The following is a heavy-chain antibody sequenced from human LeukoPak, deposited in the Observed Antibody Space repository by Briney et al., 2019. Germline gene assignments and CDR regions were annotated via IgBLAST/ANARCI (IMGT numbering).Heavy chain of an antibody. J-gene: IGHJ4*02. D-gene: IGHD5-12*01. V-gene: IGHV3-48*03. CDR1: GFTFSSYE. Sequence: GGSLRLSCAASGFTFSSYEMNWVRQAPGKGLEWVSYISSSGSTIYYADSVKGRFTISRDNAKNPLYLQMNSLRAEDTAVYYCARDGSGYPFDYWGQGTLVTVSS. CDR2: ISSSGSTI. CDR3: ARDGSGYPFDY.